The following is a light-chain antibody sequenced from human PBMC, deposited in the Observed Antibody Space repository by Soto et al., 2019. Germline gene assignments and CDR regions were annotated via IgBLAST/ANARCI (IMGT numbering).Light chain of an antibody. J-gene: IGLJ3*02. Sequence: QSALTQSRSVSGSPGQSVTISCTGTSSDVSWYQHHPGKAPKLIIYDVYKRPSGVPDRFSGSKSGNTASLTISGLQADDEADFYCSSYAGGHIGVFGGGTKLTVL. CDR2: DVY. CDR3: SSYAGGHIGV. CDR1: SSDV. V-gene: IGLV2-11*01.